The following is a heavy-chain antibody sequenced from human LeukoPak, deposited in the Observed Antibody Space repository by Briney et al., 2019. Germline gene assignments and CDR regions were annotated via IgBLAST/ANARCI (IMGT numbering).Heavy chain of an antibody. D-gene: IGHD5-24*01. J-gene: IGHJ3*02. CDR3: ARDPPVEMAFEESDAFDI. V-gene: IGHV3-21*01. CDR2: ISSSSSYI. Sequence: KPGGSLRLSCAASGFTFSGYWMHWVRQVPGKGLEWVSSISSSSSYIYYADSVKGRFTISRDNAKNSLYLQMNSLRAEDTAVYYCARDPPVEMAFEESDAFDIWGQGTMVTVSS. CDR1: GFTFSGYW.